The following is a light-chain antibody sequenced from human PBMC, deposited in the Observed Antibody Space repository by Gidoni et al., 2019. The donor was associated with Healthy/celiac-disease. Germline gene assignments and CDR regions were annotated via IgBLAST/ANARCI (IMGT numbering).Light chain of an antibody. CDR3: CSYAGSSTFV. J-gene: IGLJ3*02. CDR1: SSDVGSDTL. V-gene: IGLV2-23*03. CDR2: EGS. Sequence: SALTQPASVSGSPGQAITISCTGTSSDVGSDTLVSWYQQNPGKAPKLMFYEGSKRPSGVSNRFSGSKSGTTASLTISGLQAEDEADYYCCSYAGSSTFVFGGGTNLTVL.